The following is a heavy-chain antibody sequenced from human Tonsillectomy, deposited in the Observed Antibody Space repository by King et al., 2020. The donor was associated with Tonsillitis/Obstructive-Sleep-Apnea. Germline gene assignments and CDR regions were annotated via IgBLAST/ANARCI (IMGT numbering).Heavy chain of an antibody. V-gene: IGHV3-23*04. CDR3: AKRVTTFDN. CDR1: GFTFSNFA. Sequence: VQLVESGGGLVQPGGSLRLSCAASGFTFSNFAMSWVRQTPGKGLEWVSAITGNGVYTYYEDSVKGRFGISRDNSKNTLYLQLNSLRAEDTGVYYCAKRVTTFDNWGQGTRVTVSS. J-gene: IGHJ4*02. D-gene: IGHD2-21*02. CDR2: ITGNGVYT.